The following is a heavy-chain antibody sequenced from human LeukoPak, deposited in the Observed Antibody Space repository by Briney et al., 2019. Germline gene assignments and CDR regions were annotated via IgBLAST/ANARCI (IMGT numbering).Heavy chain of an antibody. CDR2: ISWNSGSI. J-gene: IGHJ4*02. Sequence: PGRSLRLSCAASGFTFDDYAMHWVRQAPGKGLEWVSGISWNSGSIGYADSVKGRFTISRGNAKNSLYLQMNSLRAEDTAVYYCARVGEWLRFSLFDYWGQGTLVTVSS. V-gene: IGHV3-9*01. D-gene: IGHD5-12*01. CDR3: ARVGEWLRFSLFDY. CDR1: GFTFDDYA.